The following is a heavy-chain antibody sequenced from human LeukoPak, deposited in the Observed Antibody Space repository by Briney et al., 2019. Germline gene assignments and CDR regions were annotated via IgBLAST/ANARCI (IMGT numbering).Heavy chain of an antibody. CDR1: GYTFSNYA. J-gene: IGHJ4*02. V-gene: IGHV1-3*01. Sequence: ASVKVSCKASGYTFSNYAIHWVRQAPGQRFEWMGWINAGNGHTEYSQNFQGRVTITRDSSASTAYMELSSLTSEDTAVYYCARGIWSARTVDYYLDYWGQGTLVTVSS. CDR2: INAGNGHT. D-gene: IGHD2-21*01. CDR3: ARGIWSARTVDYYLDY.